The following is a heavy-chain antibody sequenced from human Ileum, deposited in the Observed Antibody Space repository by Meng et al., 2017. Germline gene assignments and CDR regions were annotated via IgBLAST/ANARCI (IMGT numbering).Heavy chain of an antibody. CDR3: ARDATRGGDFDF. V-gene: IGHV3-7*01. CDR2: IKEDGSKT. D-gene: IGHD4-17*01. CDR1: GFPFTKYW. J-gene: IGHJ4*02. Sequence: GESLKISCAASGFPFTKYWMSWVRQAPGKGPEWGANIKEDGSKTYYVDSVKGRFTISRDNAKISLDLQMNSLRAEDTARYYCARDATRGGDFDFWGQGTLVTVSS.